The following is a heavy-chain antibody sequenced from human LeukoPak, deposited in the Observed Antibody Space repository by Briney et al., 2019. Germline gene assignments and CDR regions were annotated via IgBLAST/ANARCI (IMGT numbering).Heavy chain of an antibody. CDR3: ARRDTADWTLDY. D-gene: IGHD5-18*01. CDR2: IHHSGTT. CDR1: GGSISSSDW. Sequence: PSETLSLTCAVSGGSISSSDWWSWVRQSPGQGLEWIGEIHHSGTTHYNPSLTSRVTISVDKSMNQFSLRLSSVTAADTAVYYCARRDTADWTLDYWGQGTLVTVSS. J-gene: IGHJ4*02. V-gene: IGHV4-4*02.